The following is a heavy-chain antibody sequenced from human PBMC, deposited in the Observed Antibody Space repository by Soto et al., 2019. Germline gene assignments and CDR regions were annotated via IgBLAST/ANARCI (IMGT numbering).Heavy chain of an antibody. D-gene: IGHD2-2*01. V-gene: IGHV4-39*01. J-gene: IGHJ6*03. CDR1: GGSISSSSYY. Sequence: SETLSLTCTVSGGSISSSSYYWGWIRQPPGKGLEWIGSIYYSGSTYYNPSLKSRVTISVDTSKNQFSLKLSSVTAADTAVYYCARGYCSSTSCPNYYYYYMDVWGKGTTVTVSS. CDR3: ARGYCSSTSCPNYYYYYMDV. CDR2: IYYSGST.